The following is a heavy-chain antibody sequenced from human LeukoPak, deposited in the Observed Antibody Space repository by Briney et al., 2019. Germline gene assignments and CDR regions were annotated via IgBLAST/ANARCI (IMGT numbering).Heavy chain of an antibody. CDR3: ARDRSYAPTSTPNCSSTSCYTNFWTVDLDY. CDR2: ISAYNGNT. Sequence: ASVKVSCRASGYTFTSYGISWVRQAPGQGLEWMGWISAYNGNTNYAQKLQGRVTMTTDTSTSTAYKELRSLRSDDTAVYYCARDRSYAPTSTPNCSSTSCYTNFWTVDLDYWGQGTLVTVSS. D-gene: IGHD2-2*02. V-gene: IGHV1-18*01. J-gene: IGHJ4*02. CDR1: GYTFTSYG.